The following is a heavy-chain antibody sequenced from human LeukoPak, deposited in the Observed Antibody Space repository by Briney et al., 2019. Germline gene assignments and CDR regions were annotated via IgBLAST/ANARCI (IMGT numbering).Heavy chain of an antibody. V-gene: IGHV3-7*05. CDR3: AKDLRRCSSTSCYGPH. D-gene: IGHD2-2*01. J-gene: IGHJ4*02. CDR2: IKQDGSQE. Sequence: GGSLRLSCAASRFTLSTYWMSWVRQAPGKGLEWVAHIKQDGSQEYYVDSVKGRFTISRDSAKNSLYLQMNSLRAEDTAVYYCAKDLRRCSSTSCYGPHWGQGTLVTVSS. CDR1: RFTLSTYW.